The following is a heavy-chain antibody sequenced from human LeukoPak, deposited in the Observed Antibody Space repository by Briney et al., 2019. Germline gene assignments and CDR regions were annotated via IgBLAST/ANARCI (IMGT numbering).Heavy chain of an antibody. J-gene: IGHJ3*02. CDR2: INYSGST. CDR3: ARVLVDTAYDAFDI. Sequence: SETLSLTCTVSGGSISNYYWNWIRQPPGKGLEWIGYINYSGSTKYNPSLKSRVTISVDTSKNQFSLKLSSVTAADTAVYYCARVLVDTAYDAFDIWGQGTMVTVSS. CDR1: GGSISNYY. D-gene: IGHD5-18*01. V-gene: IGHV4-59*12.